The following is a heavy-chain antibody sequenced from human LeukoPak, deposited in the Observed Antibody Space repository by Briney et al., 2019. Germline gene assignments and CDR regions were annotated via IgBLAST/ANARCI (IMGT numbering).Heavy chain of an antibody. CDR1: GGSFSGYY. Sequence: SSETLSLTCAVYGGSFSGYYWSWIRQPPGKGLEWIGEINHSGSTNYNPSLKSRVTISVDTSKNQFSLKLSSVTAADTAVYYCADRGEQQLVTGGYWGQGTLVTVSS. V-gene: IGHV4-34*01. CDR2: INHSGST. J-gene: IGHJ4*02. CDR3: ADRGEQQLVTGGY. D-gene: IGHD6-13*01.